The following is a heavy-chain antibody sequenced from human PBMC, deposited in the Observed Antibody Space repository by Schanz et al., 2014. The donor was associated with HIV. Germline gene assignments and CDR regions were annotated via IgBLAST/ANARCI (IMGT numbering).Heavy chain of an antibody. D-gene: IGHD3-10*01. CDR1: GFTFSSYG. J-gene: IGHJ4*02. V-gene: IGHV3-30*03. CDR2: ISYDGKYK. Sequence: QVQLVESGGGVVQPGRSLRLSCAASGFTFSSYGMLWVRQAPGKGLEWVALISYDGKYKFYGDSVKGRFTISRDNSKNTLYLQMNRLRTEDTALYYCARDSGPGIYWGQGTLVTVSS. CDR3: ARDSGPGIY.